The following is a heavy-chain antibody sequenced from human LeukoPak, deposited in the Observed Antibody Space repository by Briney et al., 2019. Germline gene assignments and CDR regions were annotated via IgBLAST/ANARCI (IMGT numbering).Heavy chain of an antibody. CDR3: AREGSKEWELPSGVWFDP. D-gene: IGHD1-26*01. V-gene: IGHV4-39*02. Sequence: PSETLSLTCTVSGGSISSSSYYWGWIRQPPGKGLEWIGSIYYSGSTYYNPSLKSRVTISVDTSKNQFSLKLSSVTAADTAVYYCAREGSKEWELPSGVWFDPWGQGTLVTVSS. J-gene: IGHJ5*02. CDR2: IYYSGST. CDR1: GGSISSSSYY.